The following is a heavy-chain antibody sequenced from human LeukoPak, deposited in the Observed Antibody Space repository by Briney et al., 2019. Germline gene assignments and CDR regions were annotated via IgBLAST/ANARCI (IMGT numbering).Heavy chain of an antibody. CDR2: IYYSGST. J-gene: IGHJ6*03. Sequence: PSETLSLTCTVSGGSISSGDYYWSWIRQPPGKGLEWIGCIYYSGSTYYNPSLKSRVTISVDTSKNQFSLKLSSVTAADMAVYYCARFDIVVAARGGYYYMDVWGKGTTVTVSS. CDR1: GGSISSGDYY. D-gene: IGHD2-2*01. CDR3: ARFDIVVAARGGYYYMDV. V-gene: IGHV4-30-4*08.